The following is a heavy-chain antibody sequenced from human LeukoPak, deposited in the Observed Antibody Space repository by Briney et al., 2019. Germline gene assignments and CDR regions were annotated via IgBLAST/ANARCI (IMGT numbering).Heavy chain of an antibody. J-gene: IGHJ4*02. V-gene: IGHV1-69*01. Sequence: SVKVSCKASGGTFSSYAISWVRQAPGQGLEWMGGIIPIFGTANYAQKFQGRVTITADESTSTAYMELSSLRSEDTAVYFCARAPYETSGYSDYWGQGTLVTVSS. D-gene: IGHD3-22*01. CDR1: GGTFSSYA. CDR3: ARAPYETSGYSDY. CDR2: IIPIFGTA.